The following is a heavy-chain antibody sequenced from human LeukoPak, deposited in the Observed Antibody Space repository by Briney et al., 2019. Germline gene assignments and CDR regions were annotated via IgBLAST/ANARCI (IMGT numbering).Heavy chain of an antibody. Sequence: TLSLTCTVSGGSISSGVYYWSWIRQPPGKGLEWIGYIYYSGSSYDNPSLKCRVTISVETSKKQFSQKQRFFTSAFSAVDSCSREGSQEYIYRFFDYWDQGTLVTVSS. V-gene: IGHV4-30-4*08. CDR1: GGSISSGVYY. D-gene: IGHD5-18*01. CDR3: SREGSQEYIYRFFDY. J-gene: IGHJ4*02. CDR2: IYYSGSS.